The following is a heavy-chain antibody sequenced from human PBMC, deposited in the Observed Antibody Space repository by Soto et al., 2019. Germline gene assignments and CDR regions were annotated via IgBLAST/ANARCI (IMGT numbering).Heavy chain of an antibody. CDR3: ASSRRGPVPLDY. V-gene: IGHV4-30-2*01. CDR1: GGSISSGGYS. CDR2: IYHSGST. Sequence: QLQLQESGSGLVKPSQTLSLTCAVSGGSISSGGYSWSWIRQPPGKGLEWIGYIYHSGSTYYNPSPRSRVTISVDRYTNQFSLKLSSVTAADTAVYYCASSRRGPVPLDYWGQGTLVTLSS. J-gene: IGHJ4*02. D-gene: IGHD6-6*01.